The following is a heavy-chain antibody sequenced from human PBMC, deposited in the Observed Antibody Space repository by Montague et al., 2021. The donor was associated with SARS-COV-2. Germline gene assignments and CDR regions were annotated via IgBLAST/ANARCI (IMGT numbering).Heavy chain of an antibody. V-gene: IGHV4-39*07. CDR2: INHSGST. Sequence: SETLSLTCTVSGGSISSSSYYWGWIRQHPGKGLEWIGEINHSGSTNYNPSPKSRVTISVDTSKNQFSLKLSSVTAADTAVYYCARVRYYGSGTSLGMDVWGQGTTVTVSS. CDR1: GGSISSSSYY. CDR3: ARVRYYGSGTSLGMDV. D-gene: IGHD3-10*01. J-gene: IGHJ6*02.